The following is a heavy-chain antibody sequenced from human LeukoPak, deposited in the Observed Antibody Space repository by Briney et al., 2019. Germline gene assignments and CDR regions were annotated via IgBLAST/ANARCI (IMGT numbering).Heavy chain of an antibody. J-gene: IGHJ4*02. CDR1: GYTLTELS. CDR2: FDPEDGET. CDR3: ATDVIQVRALDTLKTTGRSQDY. V-gene: IGHV1-24*01. Sequence: GASVKVSCKVSGYTLTELSMHWVRQAPGKGLEWMGGFDPEDGETIYTQKFQGRVTMTEDTSTDTAYMELGSLRSEDTAVYYCATDVIQVRALDTLKTTGRSQDYWGQGTLVTVSS. D-gene: IGHD2/OR15-2a*01.